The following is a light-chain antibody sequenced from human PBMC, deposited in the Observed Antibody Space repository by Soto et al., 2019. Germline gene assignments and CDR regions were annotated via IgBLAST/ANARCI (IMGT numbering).Light chain of an antibody. CDR1: QTVSNY. J-gene: IGKJ1*01. V-gene: IGKV3-15*01. CDR2: GAS. CDR3: QQYNSWPLT. Sequence: EIVMTQSQATLSVSPGEGATLSCRASQTVSNYLAWYQQKPGQAPRLLIYGASTRATGIPARFSGSGSGTDFTLTISSLQSEDFVAYYCQQYNSWPLTFGQGTKVDIK.